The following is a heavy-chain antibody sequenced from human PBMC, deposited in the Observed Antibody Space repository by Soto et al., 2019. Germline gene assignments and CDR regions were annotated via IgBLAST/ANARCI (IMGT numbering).Heavy chain of an antibody. CDR2: IKSKTDGGTI. J-gene: IGHJ4*02. D-gene: IGHD2-8*02. Sequence: GGSLRLSCAASGFTFSNAWMSWVRQAPGKGLEWVGRIKSKTDGGTIDYAAPVKGRFTISRDDSKNTLYLQMNSLKTEDTAVYYCTTYRWPAGDAFDYWGQGTLVTVSS. CDR1: GFTFSNAW. V-gene: IGHV3-15*01. CDR3: TTYRWPAGDAFDY.